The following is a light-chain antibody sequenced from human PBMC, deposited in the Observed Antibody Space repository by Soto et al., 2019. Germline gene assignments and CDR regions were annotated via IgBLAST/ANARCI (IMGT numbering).Light chain of an antibody. CDR2: DAT. V-gene: IGKV3-11*01. J-gene: IGKJ5*01. CDR3: QQRKKRPPIT. CDR1: QTVDNF. Sequence: EIVLTQSPVIVSLSPGERATLSCRASQTVDNFLAWYQLKPGKAPRLLIYDATKRARGITVRFTGSGSGTHFILTISNIEAEDGAIYYCQQRKKRPPITFRKGTRL.